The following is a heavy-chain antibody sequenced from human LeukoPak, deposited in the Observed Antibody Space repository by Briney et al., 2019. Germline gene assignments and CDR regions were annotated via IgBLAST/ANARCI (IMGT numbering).Heavy chain of an antibody. CDR3: AKDRQWLVPRYYYYYGMDV. CDR1: GFTFSSYG. D-gene: IGHD6-19*01. CDR2: ISYDGSNK. Sequence: GGSLRLSCAASGFTFSSYGMHWVRQAPGKGLEWVAVISYDGSNKYYADSVKGRFTISRDNSKNTLYLQMNSLRAEDTAVYYCAKDRQWLVPRYYYYYGMDVWGQGTTVTVSS. V-gene: IGHV3-30*18. J-gene: IGHJ6*02.